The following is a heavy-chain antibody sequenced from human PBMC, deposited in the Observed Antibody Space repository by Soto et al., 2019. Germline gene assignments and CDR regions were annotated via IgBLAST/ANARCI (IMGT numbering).Heavy chain of an antibody. CDR3: ARASSWYDPFDY. D-gene: IGHD6-13*01. CDR1: GGSISSYY. V-gene: IGHV4-59*01. Sequence: SETLSLTCPVSGGSISSYYWSWIRQPPGKGLEWIGYIYYSGSTNYNPSLKSRVTISVDTSKNQFSLKLSSVTAADTAVYYCARASSWYDPFDYWGQGTLVNVSS. CDR2: IYYSGST. J-gene: IGHJ4*02.